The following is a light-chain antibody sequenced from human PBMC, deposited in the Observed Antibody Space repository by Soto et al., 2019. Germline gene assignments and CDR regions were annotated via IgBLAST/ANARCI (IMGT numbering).Light chain of an antibody. Sequence: QSALTQPASVSGSPGQSSTISCTGTSSDVGSYNLVSWYQQHPGKAPKLMIYEGSKRPSGVSNRFSGSKSGNTASLTIYGLQAEDEADYYCCSCAGSSSYVVFGGGTKLTVL. CDR3: CSCAGSSSYVV. CDR1: SSDVGSYNL. V-gene: IGLV2-23*01. J-gene: IGLJ2*01. CDR2: EGS.